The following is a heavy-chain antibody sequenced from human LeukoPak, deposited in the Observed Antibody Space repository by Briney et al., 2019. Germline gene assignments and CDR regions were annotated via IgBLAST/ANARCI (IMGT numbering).Heavy chain of an antibody. CDR3: ARGSGSSWSYYYYGMDV. D-gene: IGHD6-13*01. J-gene: IGHJ6*02. Sequence: SETLSLTCAVYGGSFSGYYWSWIRQPPGKGLEWIGEINHSGSTNYNPSLKSRVTISVDTSKNQFSLKLSSVTAADTAVYYCARGSGSSWSYYYYGMDVWGQGTTVTVSS. V-gene: IGHV4-34*01. CDR2: INHSGST. CDR1: GGSFSGYY.